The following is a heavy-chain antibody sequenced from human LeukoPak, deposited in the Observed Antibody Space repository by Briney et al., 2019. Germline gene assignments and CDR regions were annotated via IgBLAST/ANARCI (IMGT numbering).Heavy chain of an antibody. CDR1: GFTFSSYS. CDR3: AREEKTSVTFDY. CDR2: INSDGSST. V-gene: IGHV3-74*01. J-gene: IGHJ4*02. D-gene: IGHD3-10*01. Sequence: GGSLRLSCAASGFTFSSYSMNWVRQAPGKGLVWVSRINSDGSSTSYADSVKGRFTISRDNAKNTLYLQMNSLRAEDTAVYYCAREEKTSVTFDYWGQGTLVTVSS.